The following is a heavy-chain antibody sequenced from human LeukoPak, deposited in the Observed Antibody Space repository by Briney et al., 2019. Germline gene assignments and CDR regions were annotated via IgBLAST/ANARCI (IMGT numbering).Heavy chain of an antibody. CDR1: GFTLSGYW. CDR2: INSDGSTT. D-gene: IGHD6-19*01. CDR3: ARARYTSGWETLDY. J-gene: IGHJ4*02. Sequence: GGSLRLSCAASGFTLSGYWMHWVRQGPGKGLVWVSRINSDGSTTNYADSVKGRFTISRDNAKNTLYFEMNSLRAEDTAVYYCARARYTSGWETLDYWGQGTLVTVSS. V-gene: IGHV3-74*01.